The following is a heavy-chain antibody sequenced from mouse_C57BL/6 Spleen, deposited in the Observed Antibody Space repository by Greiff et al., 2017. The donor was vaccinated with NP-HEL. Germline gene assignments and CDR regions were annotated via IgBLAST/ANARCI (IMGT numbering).Heavy chain of an antibody. CDR3: AGYSNYDFKFDY. J-gene: IGHJ2*01. D-gene: IGHD2-5*01. V-gene: IGHV1-69*01. CDR1: GYTFTSYW. CDR2: IDPSDSYT. Sequence: VQLQQPGAELVMPGASVKLSCKASGYTFTSYWMHWVKQRPGQGLEWIGEIDPSDSYTNYNQKFKGKSTLTVDKSSSTAYMQLSSLTSEDTAIYYCAGYSNYDFKFDYWGQGTTLTVSS.